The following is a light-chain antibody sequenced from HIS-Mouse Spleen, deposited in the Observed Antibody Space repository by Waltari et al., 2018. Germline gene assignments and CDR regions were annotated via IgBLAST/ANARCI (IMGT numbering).Light chain of an antibody. Sequence: QSALTQPASVSGSPGQSITISCTGTSSDLGCYNYVSWYQQHPGKAPKLMIYDVSNRPSGVSNRFSGSKSGNTASLTISGLQAEDEADYYCSSYTSSSTLVFGTGTKVTVL. CDR1: SSDLGCYNY. J-gene: IGLJ1*01. V-gene: IGLV2-14*03. CDR3: SSYTSSSTLV. CDR2: DVS.